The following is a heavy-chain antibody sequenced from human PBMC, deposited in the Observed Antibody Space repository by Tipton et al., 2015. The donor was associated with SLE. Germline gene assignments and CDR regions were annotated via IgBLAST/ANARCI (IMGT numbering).Heavy chain of an antibody. CDR1: GFTFSSFE. CDR2: MSSLGTTL. CDR3: ARGLAYSSSPAALDS. V-gene: IGHV3-48*03. J-gene: IGHJ4*02. Sequence: GSLRLSCAASGFTFSSFEMNWVRQAPGKGLEWLSYMSSLGTTLYYADSVRGRFTISRDSSKDTLYLQMNTLRRGEPAVYFCARGLAYSSSPAALDSWGQGTLVTVSS. D-gene: IGHD6-19*01.